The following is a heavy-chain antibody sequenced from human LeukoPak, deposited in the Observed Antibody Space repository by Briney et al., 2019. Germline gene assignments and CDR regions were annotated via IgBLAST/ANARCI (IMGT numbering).Heavy chain of an antibody. CDR2: ISYDGSNK. CDR3: AKSGGSSWEWVDY. D-gene: IGHD6-13*01. Sequence: QAGGSLRLSCAASGFTFSSYAMSWVRQAPGKGLEWVAVISYDGSNKYYADSVKGRFTISRDNSKNTLYLQMNSLRAEDTAVYYCAKSGGSSWEWVDYWGQGTLVTVSS. V-gene: IGHV3-30*18. CDR1: GFTFSSYA. J-gene: IGHJ4*02.